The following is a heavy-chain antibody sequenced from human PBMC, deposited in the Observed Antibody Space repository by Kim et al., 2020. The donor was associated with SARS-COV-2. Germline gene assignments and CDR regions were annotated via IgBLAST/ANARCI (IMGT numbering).Heavy chain of an antibody. D-gene: IGHD3-9*01. J-gene: IGHJ4*02. V-gene: IGHV7-4-1*02. CDR3: ARDKFCDDVDY. Sequence: ASVNVSCKASGYIFSSYAMNWVRQAPGQGLEWMGWINTNTGNPTYAQGFTGRFVFSLDTSVSKAYLRISSLKAEDTAVYYCARDKFCDDVDYWGPGTLVT. CDR2: INTNTGNP. CDR1: GYIFSSYA.